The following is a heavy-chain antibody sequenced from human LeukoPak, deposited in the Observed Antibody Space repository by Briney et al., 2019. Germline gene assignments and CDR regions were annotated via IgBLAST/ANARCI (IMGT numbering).Heavy chain of an antibody. V-gene: IGHV3-30-3*01. D-gene: IGHD2-21*01. CDR1: GFTFSSYA. CDR2: ISYDGSNK. J-gene: IGHJ4*02. CDR3: ARELSQIVWGGLDY. Sequence: GGSLRLSCAASGFTFSSYAMHWVRQAPGKGLEWVAVISYDGSNKYYADSVKGRFTISRDNSKNTLYLQMNSLGAEDTAVYYCARELSQIVWGGLDYGGQGTLASVSS.